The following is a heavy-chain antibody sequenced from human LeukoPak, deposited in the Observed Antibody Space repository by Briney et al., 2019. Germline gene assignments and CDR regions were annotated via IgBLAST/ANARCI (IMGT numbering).Heavy chain of an antibody. CDR1: GYTFTSYG. V-gene: IGHV1-18*01. CDR2: ISAYNGNT. D-gene: IGHD5-18*01. J-gene: IGHJ6*02. CDR3: ARYEGDTAMVKGYYYYGMDV. Sequence: GASVKVSCEASGYTFTSYGISWVRQAPGQGLEWMGWISAYNGNTNYAQKLQGRVTMTTDTSTSTAYMELRSLRSDDTAVYYCARYEGDTAMVKGYYYYGMDVWGQGTTVTVSS.